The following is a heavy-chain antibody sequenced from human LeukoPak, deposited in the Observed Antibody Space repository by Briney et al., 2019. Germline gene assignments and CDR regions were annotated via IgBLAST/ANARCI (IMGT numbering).Heavy chain of an antibody. D-gene: IGHD3-10*01. CDR2: FDPAEGET. CDR3: ATDGRGHVMTLNY. CDR1: GYTLSEIS. J-gene: IGHJ4*02. Sequence: AASVKVSCKVSGYTLSEISMHWVRQAPGKGLEWMGGFDPAEGETIYAQKFQGRVTLTEDTSTNTAFLELSRLRSEDTAVYYCATDGRGHVMTLNYWGQGSLVTVSS. V-gene: IGHV1-24*01.